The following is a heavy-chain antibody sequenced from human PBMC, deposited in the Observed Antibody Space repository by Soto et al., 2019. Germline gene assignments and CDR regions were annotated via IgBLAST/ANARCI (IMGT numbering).Heavy chain of an antibody. Sequence: GSLRLSSAASGFTFSYYWSWVRRPPGKGLEWIGYIYHSGSTYYNPSLESRVTISLDRSKNQFSLKLSSVTAADTAVYYCARHLLWFGEAKFDYWGQGTLVTVSS. CDR3: ARHLLWFGEAKFDY. J-gene: IGHJ4*02. V-gene: IGHV4-59*08. CDR2: IYHSGST. D-gene: IGHD3-10*01. CDR1: GFTFSYY.